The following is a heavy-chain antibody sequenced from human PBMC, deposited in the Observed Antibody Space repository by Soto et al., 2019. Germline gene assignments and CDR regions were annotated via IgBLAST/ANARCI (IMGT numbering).Heavy chain of an antibody. CDR2: IYYSGST. D-gene: IGHD3-22*01. CDR3: ARDKDDSSGYDP. V-gene: IGHV4-61*01. CDR1: GGSVSSGSYY. Sequence: SETLSLTCTVSGGSVSSGSYYWSWIRQPPGKGLEWIGYIYYSGSTNYNPSLKSRVTISVDTSKNQFSLKLSSVTAADTAVYYCARDKDDSSGYDPWGQGTLVTVSS. J-gene: IGHJ5*02.